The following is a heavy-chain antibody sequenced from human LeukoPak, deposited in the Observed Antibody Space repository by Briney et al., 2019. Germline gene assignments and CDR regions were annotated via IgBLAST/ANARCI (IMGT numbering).Heavy chain of an antibody. Sequence: GGSLRLSCAASGFTFSSYGMSWVRQAPGKGLEWVSAIGGRDGSTYYADSVKGRFTISRDNSKNTLYVQMNSLRAEDTAVYYCAKDRSTVTRTFDYWGQGTLVTVSS. V-gene: IGHV3-23*01. D-gene: IGHD4-17*01. CDR2: IGGRDGST. CDR3: AKDRSTVTRTFDY. CDR1: GFTFSSYG. J-gene: IGHJ4*02.